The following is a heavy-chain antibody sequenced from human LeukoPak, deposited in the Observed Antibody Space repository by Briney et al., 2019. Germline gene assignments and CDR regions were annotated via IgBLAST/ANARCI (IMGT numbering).Heavy chain of an antibody. D-gene: IGHD3/OR15-3a*01. CDR3: ARQTGSGLFTLP. Sequence: SETLSLTCAVYGGSFSGYYWSWIRQPPGKGLEWIGEINHSGSTNYNPSLKSRVTISVDTSKNQFSLRLTSVTAADTAMYYCARQTGSGLFTLPGGQGTLVTVSS. CDR1: GGSFSGYY. CDR2: INHSGST. V-gene: IGHV4-34*01. J-gene: IGHJ4*02.